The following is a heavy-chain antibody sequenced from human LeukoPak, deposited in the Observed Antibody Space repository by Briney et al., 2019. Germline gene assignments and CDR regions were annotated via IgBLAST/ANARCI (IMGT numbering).Heavy chain of an antibody. V-gene: IGHV3-48*04. CDR2: ISSSSSTI. Sequence: GGSLRLSCAASGFTFSSYSMNWVRQAPGKGLEWVSYISSSSSTIYYADSVKGRFIISRDNAKNSLYLQMNSLRAEDTAVYYCARGHDYWGQGTLVTVSS. CDR3: ARGHDY. J-gene: IGHJ4*02. CDR1: GFTFSSYS.